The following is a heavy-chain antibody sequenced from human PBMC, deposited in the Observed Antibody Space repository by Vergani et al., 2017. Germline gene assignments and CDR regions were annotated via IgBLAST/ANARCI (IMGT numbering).Heavy chain of an antibody. CDR2: VSGSGGAT. Sequence: EVQLLESGGGLVQPGGSLRLSCAASGFTFSSYAMSWVRQAPGKGLEWVSAVSGSGGATYYADSEKGRFTISRDNSNNTLYLQMNSLRAEDTAIYYCAKDLDSSGYLGLAFDIWGQGTMVTVSS. J-gene: IGHJ3*02. D-gene: IGHD3-22*01. CDR1: GFTFSSYA. V-gene: IGHV3-23*01. CDR3: AKDLDSSGYLGLAFDI.